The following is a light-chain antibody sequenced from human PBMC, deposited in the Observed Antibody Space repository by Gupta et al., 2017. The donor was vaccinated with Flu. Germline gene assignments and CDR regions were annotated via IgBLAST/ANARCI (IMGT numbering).Light chain of an antibody. J-gene: IGKJ3*01. V-gene: IGKV4-1*01. CDR2: GAS. Sequence: CLGESATIKCKTSQSGSDSPNNKNYLAWYQQKPGKPPKLLIYGASTRECGVPDRFSGSGYGTDFTLTISSLQAEDVAVYYCQQDDSTPFTFGHGTKVDIK. CDR3: QQDDSTPFT. CDR1: QSGSDSPNNKNY.